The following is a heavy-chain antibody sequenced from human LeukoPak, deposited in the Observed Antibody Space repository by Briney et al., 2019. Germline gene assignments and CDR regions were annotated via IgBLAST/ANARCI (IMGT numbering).Heavy chain of an antibody. CDR2: ISGSGGST. CDR1: GFTVSSNY. D-gene: IGHD3-10*01. Sequence: PGGSLRLSCAASGFTVSSNYMSWVRQAPGKGLEWVSGISGSGGSTYYADSVKGRLTISRDNSKNTLYLQMNSLRAEDTAVYYCAKATYGSGSDYILGFDYWGQGTLVTVPS. V-gene: IGHV3-23*01. CDR3: AKATYGSGSDYILGFDY. J-gene: IGHJ4*02.